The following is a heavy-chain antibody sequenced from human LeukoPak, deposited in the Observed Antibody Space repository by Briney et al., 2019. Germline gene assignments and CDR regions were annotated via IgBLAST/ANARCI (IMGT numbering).Heavy chain of an antibody. CDR3: AGGDGTFWGLLF. CDR1: GFSFSTYW. Sequence: GGSLRLSCAASGFSFSTYWMHWVRQDEGKGLMWVSRINPDGRTTDYADSGKGRFSISRDNAKRTLYLEMNSLRAEDTAVYYCAGGDGTFWGLLFWGQGTLVTVSS. J-gene: IGHJ4*02. D-gene: IGHD5-24*01. V-gene: IGHV3-74*01. CDR2: INPDGRTT.